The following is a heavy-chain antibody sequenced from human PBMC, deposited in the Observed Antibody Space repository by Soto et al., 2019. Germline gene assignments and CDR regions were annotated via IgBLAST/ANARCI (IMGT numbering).Heavy chain of an antibody. CDR2: IYHSGST. J-gene: IGHJ4*02. Sequence: SETLSLTCSVSGASVTSDDYYWSLIRQPPGKGLEWIGYIYHSGSTYYNPSLKSRVSISIDTSQNQFSLKLTSLTAADTAVYYCARDPIFYYASSGYGGSYFDYWGQGSRVTVSS. CDR3: ARDPIFYYASSGYGGSYFDY. V-gene: IGHV4-30-4*01. D-gene: IGHD3-22*01. CDR1: GASVTSDDYY.